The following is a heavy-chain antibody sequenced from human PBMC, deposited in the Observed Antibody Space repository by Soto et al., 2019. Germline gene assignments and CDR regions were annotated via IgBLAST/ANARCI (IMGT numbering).Heavy chain of an antibody. CDR3: ARRPYYDSSGYVYYFDY. Sequence: PGESLTISCKGSGYSFTSYWMGWVRQMPGKGLEWMGIICPGDSDTRYSPSFQGQVTISADKSISTAYLQWSSLKASDTAMYYCARRPYYDSSGYVYYFDYWGQGTLVTVYS. V-gene: IGHV5-51*01. CDR1: GYSFTSYW. CDR2: ICPGDSDT. J-gene: IGHJ4*02. D-gene: IGHD3-22*01.